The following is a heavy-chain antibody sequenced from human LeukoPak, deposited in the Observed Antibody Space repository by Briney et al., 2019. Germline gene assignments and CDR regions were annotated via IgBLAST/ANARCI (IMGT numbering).Heavy chain of an antibody. CDR2: IYYSGST. J-gene: IGHJ6*02. Sequence: SETLSLTCTVSGGSISSYYWSWIRQPPGKGLEWIGYIYYSGSTNYNPSLKSRVTISVDTSKNQFSLKQSSVTAADTAVYYFARLGAARTYYYYGMDVWGQGTTVTVSS. D-gene: IGHD6-6*01. CDR1: GGSISSYY. CDR3: ARLGAARTYYYYGMDV. V-gene: IGHV4-59*08.